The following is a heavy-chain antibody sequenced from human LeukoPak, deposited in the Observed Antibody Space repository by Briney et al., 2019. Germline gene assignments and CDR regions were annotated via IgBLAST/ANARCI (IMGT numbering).Heavy chain of an antibody. D-gene: IGHD5-18*01. CDR1: GFTFSGYA. V-gene: IGHV3-23*02. J-gene: IGHJ4*02. CDR3: VRGFSYGFDS. Sequence: GGSLRLSCAASGFTFSGYAMSWVRQTPGEGLEWVSGISGSGGSTYYEESVRGRFTISRDKSNNTLHLQMNTLRADDTAIYYCVRGFSYGFDSWGRGTLVTVSS. CDR2: ISGSGGST.